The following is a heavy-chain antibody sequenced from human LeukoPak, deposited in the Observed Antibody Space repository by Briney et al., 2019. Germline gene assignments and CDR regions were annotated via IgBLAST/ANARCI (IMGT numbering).Heavy chain of an antibody. Sequence: EXXSLTCAVYGGSFSGYYWSWIRQPPGKGLEWIGEINHSGSTNYNPSLTSRVTISVDTSKNQFSLKLSSLTAADTAVYYCARTSSWSDAFDIWGQGTMVTVSS. J-gene: IGHJ3*02. CDR3: ARTSSWSDAFDI. CDR1: GGSFSGYY. D-gene: IGHD6-13*01. V-gene: IGHV4-34*01. CDR2: INHSGST.